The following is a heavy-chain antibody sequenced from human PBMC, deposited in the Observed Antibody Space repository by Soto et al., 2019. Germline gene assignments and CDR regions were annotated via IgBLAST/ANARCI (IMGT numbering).Heavy chain of an antibody. CDR2: ISWNSASM. V-gene: IGHV3-9*01. CDR1: GFTFDDYA. J-gene: IGHJ4*02. CDR3: ARSFSDSYYDLDF. D-gene: IGHD1-26*01. Sequence: PGGSLRLSCAASGFTFDDYAMHWVRQAPGKGLEWVSGISWNSASMDYADSVKDRFSISRDNAENSLYLQMNILKIEDTAFYYCARSFSDSYYDLDFWGQGTLV.